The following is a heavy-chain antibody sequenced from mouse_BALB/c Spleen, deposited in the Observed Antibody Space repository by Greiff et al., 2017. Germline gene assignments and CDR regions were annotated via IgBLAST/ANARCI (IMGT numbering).Heavy chain of an antibody. D-gene: IGHD1-2*01. V-gene: IGHV5-6*01. J-gene: IGHJ4*01. CDR2: ISSGGSYT. Sequence: EVKLVESGGDLVKPGGSLKLSCAASGFTFSSYGMSWVRQTPDKRLERVATISSGGSYTYYPDSVKGRFTISRDNAKNTLYLQMSSLKSEDTAMYYCARYGYGDAMDYWGQGTSVTVSS. CDR1: GFTFSSYG. CDR3: ARYGYGDAMDY.